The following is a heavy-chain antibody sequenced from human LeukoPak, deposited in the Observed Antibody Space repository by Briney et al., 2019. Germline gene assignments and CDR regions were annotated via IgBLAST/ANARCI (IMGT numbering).Heavy chain of an antibody. V-gene: IGHV3-23*01. D-gene: IGHD6-19*01. Sequence: GGSLRLSCAASGFAFSSYAMSWVRQAPGKGLEWVSAISGSGGSTYYADSVKGRFTISRDNSKNTLYLQMNSLRAEDTAVYYCAREGAVAGTPPFDYWGQGTLVTVSS. CDR1: GFAFSSYA. CDR2: ISGSGGST. J-gene: IGHJ4*02. CDR3: AREGAVAGTPPFDY.